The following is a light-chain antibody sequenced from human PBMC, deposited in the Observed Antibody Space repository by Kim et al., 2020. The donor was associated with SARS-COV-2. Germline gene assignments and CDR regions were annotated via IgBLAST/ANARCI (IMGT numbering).Light chain of an antibody. V-gene: IGKV1-8*01. CDR2: AAS. CDR3: QQYFSYPLT. J-gene: IGKJ4*01. Sequence: ASTGDRVTITCRTSQNISSYLAWYQQKPGKAPKLLIYAASTLKTGVPSTFTGNGSGTDFTLTISCLQSEDFATYFCQQYFSYPLTFGGGTKVDIK. CDR1: QNISSY.